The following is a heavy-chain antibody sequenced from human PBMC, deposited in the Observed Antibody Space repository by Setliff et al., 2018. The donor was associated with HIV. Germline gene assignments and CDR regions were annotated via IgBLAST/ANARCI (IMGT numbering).Heavy chain of an antibody. CDR3: AATYCRGGGRDCPQMYDY. Sequence: KTSETLSLTCAVSGGSISSSNWWTWVRQPPGKGLEWIGESYHSGSTNYNPSLKSRVTISLDKSKNQFSLKLTSVTAADTAIYYCAATYCRGGGRDCPQMYDYWGQGSLVTVSS. CDR2: SYHSGST. J-gene: IGHJ4*02. V-gene: IGHV4-4*02. D-gene: IGHD2-15*01. CDR1: GGSISSSNW.